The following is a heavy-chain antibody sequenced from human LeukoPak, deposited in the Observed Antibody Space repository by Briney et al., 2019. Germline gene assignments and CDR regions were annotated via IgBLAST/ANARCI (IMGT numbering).Heavy chain of an antibody. J-gene: IGHJ4*02. CDR2: ISGSGGST. Sequence: GGSLRLSCAASGFTFSSYAMSWVRQAPGKGLEWVSAISGSGGSTYYADSVKGRFTISRDNSWNTLYLQMNSLRAEDTAVYYCAKDWRQFFRGSYFDYWGQGTLVTVSS. V-gene: IGHV3-23*01. CDR3: AKDWRQFFRGSYFDY. D-gene: IGHD3-16*01. CDR1: GFTFSSYA.